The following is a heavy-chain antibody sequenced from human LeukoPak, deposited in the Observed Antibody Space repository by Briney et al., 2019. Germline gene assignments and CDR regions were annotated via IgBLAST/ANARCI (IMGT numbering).Heavy chain of an antibody. CDR1: GFTFSSYW. CDR3: ARVLANSDFDY. J-gene: IGHJ4*02. V-gene: IGHV3-74*01. D-gene: IGHD2/OR15-2a*01. CDR2: INSDGSST. Sequence: GVSLRLSCAASGFTFSSYWMHWVRQAPGKGLVWVSRINSDGSSTSYADSVKGRFTISRDNAKNTLYLQMNSLRAEDTAVYYCARVLANSDFDYWGQGTLVTVSS.